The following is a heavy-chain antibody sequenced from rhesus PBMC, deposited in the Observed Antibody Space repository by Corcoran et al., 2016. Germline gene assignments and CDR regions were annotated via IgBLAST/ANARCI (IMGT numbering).Heavy chain of an antibody. CDR1: GASISSNW. Sequence: QVQLQESGPGLVKPSETLSLTCTVSGASISSNWWSWIRQPQGKGREWIGEINGNSGSTNFNPHPESRVTSSKDASKNQFSLKLSSVTAADTAGYYCARGKDSYYFDYWGQGVLVTVSS. V-gene: IGHV4-80*01. CDR3: ARGKDSYYFDY. CDR2: INGNSGST. J-gene: IGHJ4*01. D-gene: IGHD4-17*01.